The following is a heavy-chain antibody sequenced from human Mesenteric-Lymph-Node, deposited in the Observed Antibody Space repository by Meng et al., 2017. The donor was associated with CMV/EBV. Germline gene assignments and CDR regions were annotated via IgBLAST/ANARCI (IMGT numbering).Heavy chain of an antibody. D-gene: IGHD1/OR15-1a*01. CDR2: ILSSIGVT. V-gene: IGHV1-46*01. Sequence: ASVKVSCKASGYTLSDHSVNWVRQAPGQGLEWMGGILSSIGVTNYAQKFQGRVTMTRDTSTSTVYMELSSLRSEDTAVYYCARVASWNNVYGMDVWGLGTTVTVSS. J-gene: IGHJ6*02. CDR3: ARVASWNNVYGMDV. CDR1: GYTLSDHS.